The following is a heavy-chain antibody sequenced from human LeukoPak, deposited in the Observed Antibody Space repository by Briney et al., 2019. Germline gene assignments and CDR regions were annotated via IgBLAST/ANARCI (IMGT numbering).Heavy chain of an antibody. D-gene: IGHD4/OR15-4a*01. V-gene: IGHV4-39*07. J-gene: IGHJ5*02. Sequence: SETLSLTCTVSGGSISGSDYYWGWIRQPPGKGLEWIGSIYFSGSTYYNPSLKRRVTVSVDTSKNHFSLKVSSVTAADTAVYYCARDARDYGDHNWFDPWGQGTLVTVSS. CDR3: ARDARDYGDHNWFDP. CDR2: IYFSGST. CDR1: GGSISGSDYY.